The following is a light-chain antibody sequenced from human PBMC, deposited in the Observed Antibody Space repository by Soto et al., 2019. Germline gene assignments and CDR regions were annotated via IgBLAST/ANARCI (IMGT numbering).Light chain of an antibody. Sequence: QSVLTQPPSVSAAPGQKVTISCSGSSSNIGGNSVSWYQQLPGTAPKLLIYDDNKRPSGIPDRFSGSKSGTSATLGITGFQTGDEADYYCISYTVSRSYVFGSGTRSPS. CDR3: ISYTVSRSYV. CDR2: DDN. CDR1: SSNIGGNS. V-gene: IGLV1-51*01. J-gene: IGLJ1*01.